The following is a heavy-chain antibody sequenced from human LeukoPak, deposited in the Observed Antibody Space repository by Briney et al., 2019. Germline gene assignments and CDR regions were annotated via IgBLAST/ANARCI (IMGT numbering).Heavy chain of an antibody. CDR3: ARLYMVPDY. V-gene: IGHV5-10-1*01. D-gene: IGHD3-10*01. Sequence: GEALEISFKGSGYRFTSYWISWVRQRPGKGPEWMGRIDPSDSYTNYSPSFQGHVTISVDRSISTAYLQWSSLKASDTAMYYCARLYMVPDYWGQGTLGTVSS. J-gene: IGHJ4*02. CDR1: GYRFTSYW. CDR2: IDPSDSYT.